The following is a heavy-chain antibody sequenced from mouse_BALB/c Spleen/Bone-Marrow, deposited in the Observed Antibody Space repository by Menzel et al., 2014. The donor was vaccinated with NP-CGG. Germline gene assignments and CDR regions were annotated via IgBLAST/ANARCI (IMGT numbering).Heavy chain of an antibody. D-gene: IGHD2-3*01. CDR3: ARLGYYGGFAY. V-gene: IGHV4-1*02. CDR2: INPDSSTI. Sequence: EVKLVESGGGLVQPGGSLKLSCAASGFDFSEFWMGWVRQAPGKGLEWIGEINPDSSTINYTPSLKDRFIISRDNAKNTLYLQMSKVRSEDTALYYCARLGYYGGFAYWGQGTLVTVSA. CDR1: GFDFSEFW. J-gene: IGHJ3*01.